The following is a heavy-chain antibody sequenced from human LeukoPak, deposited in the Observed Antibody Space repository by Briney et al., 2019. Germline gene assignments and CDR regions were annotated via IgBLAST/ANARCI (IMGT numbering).Heavy chain of an antibody. J-gene: IGHJ6*03. CDR3: ARSVGRYFDWLLPLYYYYYYMDV. CDR1: GYTFTSYG. Sequence: GASVNVSCKASGYTFTSYGISWVRQAPGQGLEWMGWISAYNGNTNYAQRLQGRVTMTTDTSTSTAYMELRSLRSDDTAVYYCARSVGRYFDWLLPLYYYYYYMDVWGKGTTVTVSS. D-gene: IGHD3-9*01. CDR2: ISAYNGNT. V-gene: IGHV1-18*01.